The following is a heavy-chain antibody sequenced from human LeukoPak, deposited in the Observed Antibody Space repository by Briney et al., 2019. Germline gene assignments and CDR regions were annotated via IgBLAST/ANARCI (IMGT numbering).Heavy chain of an antibody. CDR2: INHSGST. CDR1: GGSFSGYY. Sequence: SETLSLTCAVYGGSFSGYYWSWIRQPPGKGLEWIGEINHSGSTNYHPSLKSRVPISVDTSKNQFSLKLSSVTAADTAVYYCARISYSRIRGLQHWGQGTLVTVSS. CDR3: ARISYSRIRGLQH. D-gene: IGHD6-13*01. J-gene: IGHJ1*01. V-gene: IGHV4-34*01.